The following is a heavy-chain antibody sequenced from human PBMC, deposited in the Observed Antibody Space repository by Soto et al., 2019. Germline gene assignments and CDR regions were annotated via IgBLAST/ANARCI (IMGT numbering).Heavy chain of an antibody. J-gene: IGHJ4*02. CDR2: MNPNSGNT. V-gene: IGHV1-8*01. D-gene: IGHD6-19*01. Sequence: ASVKVSCKASGYTFTSYDINWVRQATGQGLEWMGWMNPNSGNTGYAQKFQGRVTMTRNTSISTAYMELSSLRSEDTAVYYCARSPSVRGYSSGCLNYWGQGTLVTVSS. CDR1: GYTFTSYD. CDR3: ARSPSVRGYSSGCLNY.